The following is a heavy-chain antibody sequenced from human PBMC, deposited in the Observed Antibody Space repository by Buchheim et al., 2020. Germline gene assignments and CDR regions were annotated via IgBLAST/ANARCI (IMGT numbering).Heavy chain of an antibody. Sequence: QVQLVQSGSAVKKPGASVKVSCKASGYTFTSYGISWVRQAPGQGLEWLGWVSTHNGDINYAENLQGRFSMTTDTSTSTAYMEMGSLRSDDTAVYYCARIAGTVTTSFDYWGQGTL. CDR2: VSTHNGDI. J-gene: IGHJ4*02. CDR1: GYTFTSYG. D-gene: IGHD4-17*01. CDR3: ARIAGTVTTSFDY. V-gene: IGHV1-18*04.